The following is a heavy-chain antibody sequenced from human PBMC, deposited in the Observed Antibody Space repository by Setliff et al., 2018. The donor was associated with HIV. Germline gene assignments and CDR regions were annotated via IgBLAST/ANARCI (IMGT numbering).Heavy chain of an antibody. Sequence: GGSLRLSCAASGLTFNNHPMSWVRQAPGKGLEWVSAIGMSGITTYYGGSVKGRFTISRDNSRNTLYLQMNSLRVEDTAIYYCTKGVQRLRPYYFDSWGQGTLVTVSS. CDR1: GLTFNNHP. D-gene: IGHD4-17*01. V-gene: IGHV3-23*01. CDR3: TKGVQRLRPYYFDS. CDR2: IGMSGITT. J-gene: IGHJ4*02.